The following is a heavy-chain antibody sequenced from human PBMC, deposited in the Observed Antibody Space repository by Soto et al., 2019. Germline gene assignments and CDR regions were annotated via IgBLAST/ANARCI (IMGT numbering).Heavy chain of an antibody. D-gene: IGHD3-10*01. CDR2: IYWDDDK. CDR1: GFSLSTSGVG. V-gene: IGHV2-5*02. CDR3: AHKRDGSGSYYKGYGMDV. Sequence: QITLKESGPTLVKPTQTLTLTCTFSGFSLSTSGVGVGWIRQPPGKALEWLALIYWDDDKRYSPSLKSRLTITQDTSKNHVVLTMPNMDPVDTATYYCAHKRDGSGSYYKGYGMDVWGQGTTVTVSS. J-gene: IGHJ6*02.